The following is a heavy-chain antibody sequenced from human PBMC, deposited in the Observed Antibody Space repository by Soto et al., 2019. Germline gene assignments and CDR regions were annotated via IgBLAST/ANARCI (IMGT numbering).Heavy chain of an antibody. D-gene: IGHD1-1*01. CDR2: IYYSGST. V-gene: IGHV4-30-4*01. Sequence: PSETLSLTCTVSGGSISSGDYYWSWVRQPPGKGLEWIGYIYYSGSTYYNPSLKSRVTISVDTSKNQFSLKLSSVTAADTAVYYCAGGTSPGCFDYWGQGTLVTVSS. CDR1: GGSISSGDYY. CDR3: AGGTSPGCFDY. J-gene: IGHJ4*02.